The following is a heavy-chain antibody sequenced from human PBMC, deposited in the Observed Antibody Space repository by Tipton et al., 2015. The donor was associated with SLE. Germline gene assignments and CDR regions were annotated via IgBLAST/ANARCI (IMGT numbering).Heavy chain of an antibody. D-gene: IGHD2-2*01. CDR2: INLILGTS. Sequence: QLVQSGAEVKKPGASVKVSCRASGGTPTNFQLVRQAPGQGLEWMGGINLILGTSNYAPKFQGRVTITADESTHTAYIEVNSLRFEDTAVYFCATTVPGRYSSIPFESWGQGSLVTVSS. V-gene: IGHV1-69*13. J-gene: IGHJ4*02. CDR3: ATTVPGRYSSIPFES. CDR1: GGTPTNF.